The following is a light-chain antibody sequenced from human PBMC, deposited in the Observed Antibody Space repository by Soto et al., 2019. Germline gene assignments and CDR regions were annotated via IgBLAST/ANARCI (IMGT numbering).Light chain of an antibody. CDR3: QQYYSNVPIT. J-gene: IGKJ5*01. CDR2: GVS. CDR1: QSISTY. Sequence: AIRMTQSPSSLSAATGDRVTITCRASQSISTYLAWYQQKPGKAPKLLIYGVSTLQSGVPSRFSGSGSGTDFTLTISCLQSEDFATYYCQQYYSNVPITFGQGTRLEIK. V-gene: IGKV1-8*01.